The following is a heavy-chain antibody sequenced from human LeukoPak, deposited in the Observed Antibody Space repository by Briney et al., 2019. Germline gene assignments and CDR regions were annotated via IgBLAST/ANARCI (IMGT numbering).Heavy chain of an antibody. Sequence: GGSLRLSCAASGFTFSSYSMKWVGQARGKGLEWVSYITRSSSARYYADAVKGRFTISRDNAKNSLYLQMNSLRAEDTAVYYCATQWELHPAFWGQGTLVTVSS. CDR3: ATQWELHPAF. V-gene: IGHV3-48*01. J-gene: IGHJ4*02. CDR2: ITRSSSAR. D-gene: IGHD1-26*01. CDR1: GFTFSSYS.